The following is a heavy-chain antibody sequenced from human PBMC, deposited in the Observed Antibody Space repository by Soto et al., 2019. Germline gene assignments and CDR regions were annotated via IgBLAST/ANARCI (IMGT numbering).Heavy chain of an antibody. Sequence: SVTLSLTCTVSGGSISSFYWSWIRQPPGKGLEWIGYIYYSGSTNYNPSLKSRVTISVDASKNQFSLKLSSVTAADTAVYYCAREAMVPGGMDVWGQGTTVTLSS. D-gene: IGHD5-18*01. V-gene: IGHV4-59*01. J-gene: IGHJ6*02. CDR3: AREAMVPGGMDV. CDR2: IYYSGST. CDR1: GGSISSFY.